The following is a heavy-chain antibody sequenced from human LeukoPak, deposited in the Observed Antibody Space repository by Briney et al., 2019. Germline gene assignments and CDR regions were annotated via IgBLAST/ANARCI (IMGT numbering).Heavy chain of an antibody. D-gene: IGHD3-9*01. CDR2: IYYSGST. J-gene: IGHJ5*02. CDR3: ARLTLNWFDP. Sequence: PSESLCLSSTVSRGSTSGYFWSSIRQPPGTRLEWIGYIYYSGSTNYNPSLKSRVTISVDTSKNQFSLKLSSVTAADTAVYYCARLTLNWFDPWGQGTLVTASS. CDR1: RGSTSGYF. V-gene: IGHV4-59*01.